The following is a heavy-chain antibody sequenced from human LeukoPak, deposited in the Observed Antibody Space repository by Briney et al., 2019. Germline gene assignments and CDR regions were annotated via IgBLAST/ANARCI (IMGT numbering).Heavy chain of an antibody. J-gene: IGHJ4*02. CDR1: GFTFNNYG. CDR3: ARGRPHGNDY. D-gene: IGHD4-23*01. V-gene: IGHV3-74*01. CDR2: IASDGSST. Sequence: PGKSLRLSCAASGFTFNNYGMHWVRQAPGKGLVWVSRIASDGSSTTYADSVKGRFSISRDNAKNTLYLQMNSLRVEDTAVYYCARGRPHGNDYWGQGTLVTVSS.